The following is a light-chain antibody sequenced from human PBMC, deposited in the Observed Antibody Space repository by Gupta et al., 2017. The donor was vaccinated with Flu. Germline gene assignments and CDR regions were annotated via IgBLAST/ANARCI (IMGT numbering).Light chain of an antibody. Sequence: PSSLSASVGDRVTITCRASQSVSTYINWYQQKPGKAPKLLLYAVSSLQSGVPSRFSDRGSGTDFTLTISMLQPQDFAPYYSQQSDVTPNTFDRGTKVEIK. CDR1: QSVSTY. CDR3: QQSDVTPNT. CDR2: AVS. V-gene: IGKV1-39*01. J-gene: IGKJ4*01.